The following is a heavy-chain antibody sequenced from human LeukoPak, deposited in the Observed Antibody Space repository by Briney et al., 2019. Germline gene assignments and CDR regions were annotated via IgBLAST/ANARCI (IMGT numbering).Heavy chain of an antibody. Sequence: GGSLRLSRVASGFTYKSHAMSWVRQAPGKGLEWVSGISANGATTYYTDSVRGRFTIYRDNCKNTVYLQMSSLGDEDTAILYCAKEQGFSYYYLDYWGQGILVTVSS. J-gene: IGHJ4*02. V-gene: IGHV3-23*01. CDR2: ISANGATT. CDR3: AKEQGFSYYYLDY. CDR1: GFTYKSHA. D-gene: IGHD5-18*01.